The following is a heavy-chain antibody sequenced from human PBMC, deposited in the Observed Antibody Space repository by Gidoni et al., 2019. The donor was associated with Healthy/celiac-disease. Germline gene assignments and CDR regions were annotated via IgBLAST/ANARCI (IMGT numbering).Heavy chain of an antibody. CDR1: GGSISSSSYY. CDR2: IYYSGST. J-gene: IGHJ4*02. CDR3: ASIAVAGNNLDFDY. Sequence: QLQLQESGPGLVKPSETLSLTCTVSGGSISSSSYYWGWIRQPPGKGLEWIGSIYYSGSTYYNPSLKSRVTISVDTSKNQFSLKLSSVTAADTAVYYCASIAVAGNNLDFDYWGQGTLVTVSS. D-gene: IGHD6-19*01. V-gene: IGHV4-39*01.